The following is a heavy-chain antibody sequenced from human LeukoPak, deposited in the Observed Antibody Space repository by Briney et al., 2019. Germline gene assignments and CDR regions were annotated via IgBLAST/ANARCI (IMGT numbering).Heavy chain of an antibody. V-gene: IGHV4-30-4*08. D-gene: IGHD1-26*01. CDR2: IYHSGST. Sequence: SSETLSLTCTVSGGSISSGDYYWSWIRQPPGKGLEWIGYIYHSGSTYYNPSLKSRVTISADSSKNQFSLKLSSVTAADTAVYYCAKNGQSGFSFDPWGHGTLVTVSS. CDR3: AKNGQSGFSFDP. J-gene: IGHJ5*02. CDR1: GGSISSGDYY.